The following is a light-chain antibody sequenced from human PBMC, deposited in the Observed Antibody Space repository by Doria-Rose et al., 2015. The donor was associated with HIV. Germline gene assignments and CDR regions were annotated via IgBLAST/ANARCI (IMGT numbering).Light chain of an antibody. V-gene: IGKV1-39*01. Sequence: IQVTQSPSSLSASIGDRVTITCRASQTVSTYLNWFQQEPGKAPKLLIYAASRLQCGVPSRFSGSGSGTDFTLTISGLQPGDFATYYCQQTYSSPPWTFGQGTKVEMK. J-gene: IGKJ1*01. CDR1: QTVSTY. CDR2: AAS. CDR3: QQTYSSPPWT.